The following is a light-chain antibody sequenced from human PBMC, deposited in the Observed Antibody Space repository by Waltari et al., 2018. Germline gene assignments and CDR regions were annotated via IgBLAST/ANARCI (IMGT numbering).Light chain of an antibody. CDR3: QQYFGTPPYT. CDR2: WAS. J-gene: IGKJ2*01. V-gene: IGKV4-1*01. CDR1: VFYSSKNKNH. Sequence: VFYSSKNKNHLAWYQQKPGQSPKLLIYWASTRESGVPDRFSGSGSGTDFTLTISSLQAEDVAVYYCQQYFGTPPYTFGQGTKLEIK.